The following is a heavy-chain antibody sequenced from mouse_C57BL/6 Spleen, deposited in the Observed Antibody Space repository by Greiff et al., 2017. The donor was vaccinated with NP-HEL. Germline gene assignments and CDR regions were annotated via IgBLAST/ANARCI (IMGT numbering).Heavy chain of an antibody. CDR2: INPSNGGT. J-gene: IGHJ1*03. CDR1: GYTFTSYW. CDR3: ARSGSSYPHWYFDV. D-gene: IGHD1-1*01. Sequence: QVQLKQPGTELVKPGASVKLSCKASGYTFTSYWMHWVKQRPGQGLEWLGNINPSNGGTNYNEKFKSKATLTVDKSSSTAYMQRSSLTSEDSAVYYCARSGSSYPHWYFDVWGTGTTVTVSS. V-gene: IGHV1-53*01.